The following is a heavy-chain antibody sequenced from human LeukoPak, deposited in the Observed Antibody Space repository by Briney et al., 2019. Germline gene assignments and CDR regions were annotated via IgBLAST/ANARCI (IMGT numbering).Heavy chain of an antibody. CDR1: GGSFSGYY. Sequence: KPSETLSPTRAVYGGSFSGYYWSWIRQPPRKGPELIGGINHSGSTNYNPSLKSRVTISVDTSKNQFSLKLSSVTAADTAVYYCARGGGDIVVVPAALDYWGQGTLVTVSS. CDR3: ARGGGDIVVVPAALDY. D-gene: IGHD2-2*01. V-gene: IGHV4-34*01. J-gene: IGHJ4*02. CDR2: INHSGST.